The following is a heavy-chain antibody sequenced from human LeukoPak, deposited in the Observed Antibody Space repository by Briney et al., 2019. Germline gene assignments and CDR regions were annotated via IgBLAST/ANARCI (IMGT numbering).Heavy chain of an antibody. Sequence: GGSLRLSCAASGFTFSSYWMSWVRQAPGKGLERVANIKQDGSGKYYVDSVKGRFTISRDNAKNSLYLQMNSLRAEDTAVYYCARTSSGWYPSYYYFDYWGQGTLVTVSS. CDR2: IKQDGSGK. V-gene: IGHV3-7*03. CDR1: GFTFSSYW. D-gene: IGHD6-19*01. CDR3: ARTSSGWYPSYYYFDY. J-gene: IGHJ4*02.